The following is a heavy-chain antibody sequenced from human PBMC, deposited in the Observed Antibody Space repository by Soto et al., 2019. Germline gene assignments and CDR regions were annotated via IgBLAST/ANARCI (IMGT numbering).Heavy chain of an antibody. D-gene: IGHD4-17*01. CDR3: ARLPPAVYGDYERGWFDR. V-gene: IGHV5-51*01. CDR1: GYSFTNYW. CDR2: LYPTDYEL. Sequence: GASLKISCKVSGYSFTNYWIGWVRLLPGKALEWMGILYPTDYELRYSPSSQGHVTNSAAKPTSTAYLQWSSLTASDTAMNYCARLPPAVYGDYERGWFDRWGQGXLVTVYS. J-gene: IGHJ5*02.